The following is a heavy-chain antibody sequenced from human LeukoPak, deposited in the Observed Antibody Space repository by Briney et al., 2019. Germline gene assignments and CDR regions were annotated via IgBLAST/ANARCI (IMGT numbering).Heavy chain of an antibody. CDR3: AKGGGRGGPYYFDY. CDR2: ISSSGSTI. J-gene: IGHJ4*02. V-gene: IGHV3-11*01. CDR1: GFTFSDYY. Sequence: PGGSLRLSCAASGFTFSDYYMSWIRQAPGKGLEWVSYISSSGSTIYYADSVKGRFTISRDNSKNTLHLQMNSLRAEDTAVYYCAKGGGRGGPYYFDYWGQGTLVTVSS. D-gene: IGHD3-10*01.